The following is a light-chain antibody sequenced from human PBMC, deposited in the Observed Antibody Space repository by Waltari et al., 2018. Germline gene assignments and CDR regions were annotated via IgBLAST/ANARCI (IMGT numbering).Light chain of an antibody. CDR3: AAWDDSLSGGV. J-gene: IGLJ3*02. Sequence: QSVLSQPPSASGTPGQRVTISCSGSSSNIGRHSVYWYQQLPGTAPKLLIYRNNQRPPGVPDRFSGSKSGTSASLAISGLQSEDEADYYCAAWDDSLSGGVFGGGTKLTVL. CDR2: RNN. CDR1: SSNIGRHS. V-gene: IGLV1-47*01.